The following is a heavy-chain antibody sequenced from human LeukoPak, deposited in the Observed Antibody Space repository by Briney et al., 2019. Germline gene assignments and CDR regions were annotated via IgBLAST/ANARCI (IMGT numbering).Heavy chain of an antibody. Sequence: PSETLSLTCTVSGGSITSYYWSWIRQPPGKGLEWIGYIYYSGSTNYNPSLKSRVTISVDRSKNQFSLKLSSVTAADTAVYYCARGQRSPDYWGQGTLVTVSS. CDR1: GGSITSYY. J-gene: IGHJ4*02. CDR3: ARGQRSPDY. V-gene: IGHV4-59*01. CDR2: IYYSGST.